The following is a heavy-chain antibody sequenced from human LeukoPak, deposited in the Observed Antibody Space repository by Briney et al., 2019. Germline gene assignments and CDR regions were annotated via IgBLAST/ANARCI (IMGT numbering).Heavy chain of an antibody. D-gene: IGHD2-8*01. J-gene: IGHJ4*02. Sequence: GGSLRLSCVASGFSFSGYWMTWVRQAPGKGLEWVANINHDGSEKYYLDSVRGRFTISRDNAKNSLYLQMNSLRAEDTSVYYCAQLLAYGGGGEAFDYWGQGALVTVSS. CDR3: AQLLAYGGGGEAFDY. CDR1: GFSFSGYW. CDR2: INHDGSEK. V-gene: IGHV3-7*01.